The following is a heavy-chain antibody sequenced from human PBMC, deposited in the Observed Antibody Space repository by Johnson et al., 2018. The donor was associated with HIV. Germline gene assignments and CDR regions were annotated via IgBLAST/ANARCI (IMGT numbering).Heavy chain of an antibody. Sequence: QVQLVESGGGVVQPGGSLRLSCAASEFTLSNYGIHWVRQAPGKGLEWLSLISYDGSNTYYADSVRGRFTLARDNSKNTLYLQLNSLRAEDTAVYYCAKEGTTMEVDIWGQGTMVTVSS. J-gene: IGHJ3*02. V-gene: IGHV3-33*05. CDR3: AKEGTTMEVDI. CDR2: ISYDGSNT. D-gene: IGHD5-18*01. CDR1: EFTLSNYG.